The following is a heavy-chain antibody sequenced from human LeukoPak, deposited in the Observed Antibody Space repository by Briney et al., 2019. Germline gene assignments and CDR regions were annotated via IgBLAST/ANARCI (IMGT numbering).Heavy chain of an antibody. D-gene: IGHD3-10*01. CDR1: GYTFTSYG. Sequence: ASVKVSCKASGYTFTSYGISWVRQAPGQGLEWMGWISAYNGHTNYAQKLQGRVTMTRDTSISTAYMELSRLRSDDTAVYYCARDHPPGSGSPQLGFDYWGQGTLVTVSS. CDR2: ISAYNGHT. V-gene: IGHV1-18*01. J-gene: IGHJ4*02. CDR3: ARDHPPGSGSPQLGFDY.